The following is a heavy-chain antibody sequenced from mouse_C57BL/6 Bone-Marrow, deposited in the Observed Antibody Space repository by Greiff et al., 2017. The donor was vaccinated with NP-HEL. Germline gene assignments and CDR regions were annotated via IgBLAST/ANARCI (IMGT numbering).Heavy chain of an antibody. Sequence: QVQLQQSGAELARPGASVKLSCKASGYTFTSYGISWVKQRTGQGLEWIGEIYPRGGNTYYNEKFKGKATLTADKSSSTAYMELRSLTSEDSAVCFCARCWLLRYYAMDDRGQGTSVTVAS. V-gene: IGHV1-81*01. CDR2: IYPRGGNT. J-gene: IGHJ4*01. D-gene: IGHD2-3*01. CDR3: ARCWLLRYYAMDD. CDR1: GYTFTSYG.